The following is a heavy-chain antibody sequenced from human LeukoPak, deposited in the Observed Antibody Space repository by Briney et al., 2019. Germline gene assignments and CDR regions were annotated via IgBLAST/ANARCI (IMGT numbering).Heavy chain of an antibody. CDR2: MYYSGST. J-gene: IGHJ3*02. CDR3: AREGMIATGREPAEI. D-gene: IGHD3-22*01. V-gene: IGHV4-59*01. CDR1: GGSIISSY. Sequence: TSETLSLTCSVSGGSIISSYWSWIRQAPGKGLEWIGQMYYSGSTNYNPSLKSRVTMSVDTSKNQFSLKLTSVTAADTAVYYCAREGMIATGREPAEIWGQGTMVTVSS.